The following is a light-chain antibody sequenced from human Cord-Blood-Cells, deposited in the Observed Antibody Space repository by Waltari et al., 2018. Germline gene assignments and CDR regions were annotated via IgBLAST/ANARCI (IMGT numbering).Light chain of an antibody. Sequence: QTVVTQEPSFSVSPGGTVTLTCGLSSGSVSTSYYPSWYQQTPGPAPRTLIYSTNTRSSGVPDRFSGPILGNKAALTITGAQADDESDYYCVLYMGSGIWVFGGGTKLTVL. V-gene: IGLV8-61*01. CDR3: VLYMGSGIWV. CDR2: STN. J-gene: IGLJ3*02. CDR1: SGSVSTSYY.